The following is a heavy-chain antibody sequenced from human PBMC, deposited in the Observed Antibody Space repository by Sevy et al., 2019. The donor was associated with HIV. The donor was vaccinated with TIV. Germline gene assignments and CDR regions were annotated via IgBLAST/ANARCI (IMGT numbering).Heavy chain of an antibody. Sequence: GGSLRLSCAASGFSVNSNYMTWVRQAPGKGLEGVSVIYSDETTYHADSVKDRFTISRDNSKNMLYLQMRSLRAEDTAIYYCARGKSGYGYALNYWGQGTLVPVSS. CDR1: GFSVNSNY. CDR3: ARGKSGYGYALNY. J-gene: IGHJ4*02. V-gene: IGHV3-66*01. CDR2: IYSDETT. D-gene: IGHD5-18*01.